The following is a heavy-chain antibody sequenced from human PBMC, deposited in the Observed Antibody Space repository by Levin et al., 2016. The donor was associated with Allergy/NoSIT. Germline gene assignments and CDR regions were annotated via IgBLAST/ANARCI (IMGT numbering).Heavy chain of an antibody. V-gene: IGHV4-59*01. CDR2: SITVGST. J-gene: IGHJ4*02. D-gene: IGHD4-17*01. Sequence: WIRQPQGRDWSGLGISITVGSTNYNPSLKSRVTISVDTSKNQFSLKLSSVTAADTAVYYCARAYGDYGAYFDYWGQGTLVTVSS. CDR3: ARAYGDYGAYFDY.